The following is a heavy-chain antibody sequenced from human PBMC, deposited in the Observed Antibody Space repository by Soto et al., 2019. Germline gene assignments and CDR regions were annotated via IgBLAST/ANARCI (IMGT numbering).Heavy chain of an antibody. D-gene: IGHD1-26*01. Sequence: GWLRRCGLASGFDYSVDAMGWVRAAPGKGLQWVSTISGSGEETYYADSGKGRFTISSARSRNTLYLQTDSLRAEDTAVYYCARRPGSTAPRPDCWGQETMGTVYS. CDR2: ISGSGEET. V-gene: IGHV3-23*01. CDR1: GFDYSVDA. J-gene: IGHJ4*02. CDR3: ARRPGSTAPRPDC.